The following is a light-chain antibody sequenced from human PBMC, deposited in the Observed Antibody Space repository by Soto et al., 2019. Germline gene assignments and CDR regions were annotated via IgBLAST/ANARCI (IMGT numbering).Light chain of an antibody. CDR1: QSVSSN. CDR2: DAS. Sequence: ETVMTQSPATLSVSPGERATLSCRASQSVSSNLAWYQQKPGQAPRLLIYDASTRATCIPARFSGSGSGTEFTLTISSLQSEDFAVYYCQQYNTWPLTFGPGTKVDIK. J-gene: IGKJ3*01. CDR3: QQYNTWPLT. V-gene: IGKV3-15*01.